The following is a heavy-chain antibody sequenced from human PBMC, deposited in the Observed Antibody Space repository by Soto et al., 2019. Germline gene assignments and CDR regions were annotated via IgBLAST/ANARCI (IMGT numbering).Heavy chain of an antibody. D-gene: IGHD2-15*01. J-gene: IGHJ6*02. CDR1: GFTLSSYA. CDR2: IGGGGGST. CDR3: AKGTLSRMDV. Sequence: PGGSLRLSCAASGFTLSSYAMSWVRQAPGKGLEWVSAIGGGGGSTYYADSVKGRFTISRDNSKNTLYLQMSSLRAEDTAIYYCAKGTLSRMDVWGQGTTVTVSS. V-gene: IGHV3-23*01.